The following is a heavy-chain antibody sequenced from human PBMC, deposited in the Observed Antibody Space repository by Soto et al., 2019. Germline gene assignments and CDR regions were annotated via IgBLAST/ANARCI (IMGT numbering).Heavy chain of an antibody. CDR3: ARGVAVAEPIMYYFDY. CDR2: ISAYNGNT. Sequence: ASVKVSCKASGYTFTSYGISWVRQAPGQGLEWMGWISAYNGNTTYAQKLQGRVTMTTDTSTSTAYMELRSLRSDDTAVYCCARGVAVAEPIMYYFDYWGQGTLVTVSS. CDR1: GYTFTSYG. J-gene: IGHJ4*02. D-gene: IGHD6-19*01. V-gene: IGHV1-18*01.